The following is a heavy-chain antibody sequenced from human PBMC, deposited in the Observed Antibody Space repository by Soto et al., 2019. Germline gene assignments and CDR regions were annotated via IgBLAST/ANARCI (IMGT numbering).Heavy chain of an antibody. Sequence: SGPTLVNPTETLTLTCTVSGFSLSNARMGVSWIRQPPGTALEWLAHIFSNDEKSYSTSLKSRLTISKDTSKSQVVLTMTNMDPVDTATYYCARIRDSSSWYYYYYYMDVWGKGTTVTVSS. J-gene: IGHJ6*03. CDR1: GFSLSNARMG. CDR3: ARIRDSSSWYYYYYYMDV. V-gene: IGHV2-26*01. CDR2: IFSNDEK. D-gene: IGHD6-13*01.